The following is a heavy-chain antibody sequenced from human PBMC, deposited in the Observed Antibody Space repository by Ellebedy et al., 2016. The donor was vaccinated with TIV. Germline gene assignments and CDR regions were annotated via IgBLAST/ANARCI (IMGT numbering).Heavy chain of an antibody. V-gene: IGHV3-30*03. CDR3: AREFLGHAPASTDY. CDR1: GFIFSSYG. D-gene: IGHD1-26*01. J-gene: IGHJ4*02. CDR2: ISYEVHNT. Sequence: GGSLRLSXAASGFIFSSYGFVWVLQAQGKGLEWVAAISYEVHNTDYADSVKGRFTISRDNSKSVVYLEMNNLTTEDTATYYCAREFLGHAPASTDYWGQGTRVTVS.